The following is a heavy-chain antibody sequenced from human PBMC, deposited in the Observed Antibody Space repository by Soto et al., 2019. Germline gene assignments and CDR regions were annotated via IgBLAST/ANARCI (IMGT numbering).Heavy chain of an antibody. V-gene: IGHV3-30*18. CDR3: AKASSPLLASEYDY. D-gene: IGHD6-6*01. CDR1: GFTFSSYG. Sequence: GGSLRLSCAASGFTFSSYGMHWVRQAPGKGLEWVAIISYDGSNKYYADSVKGRFTISRDNSKNTLYLQMNSLRAEDTAVYYCAKASSPLLASEYDYWGQGTLVTVSS. CDR2: ISYDGSNK. J-gene: IGHJ4*02.